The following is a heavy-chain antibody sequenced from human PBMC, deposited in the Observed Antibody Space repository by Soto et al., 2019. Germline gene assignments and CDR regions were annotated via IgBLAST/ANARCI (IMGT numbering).Heavy chain of an antibody. CDR2: IYYSGST. Sequence: QVQLQESGPGLVKPSETLSLTCTVSGGSIGSSYSWSWIRQPPGKGLELIGYIYYSGSTKYNPSLKSRVTISIDTSKNQFSLKLSSVTAADTAVYYCARGGYGMDVWGQGTTVTVSS. V-gene: IGHV4-59*01. CDR1: GGSIGSSYS. J-gene: IGHJ6*02. CDR3: ARGGYGMDV.